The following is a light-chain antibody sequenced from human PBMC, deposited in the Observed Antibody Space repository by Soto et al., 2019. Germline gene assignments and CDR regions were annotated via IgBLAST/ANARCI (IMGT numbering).Light chain of an antibody. CDR2: GAS. CDR1: QSVNSN. J-gene: IGKJ2*01. Sequence: ERAMTPSTATLSVSPGESANLSCRASQSVNSNLAWYQQKPGQAPRRLIYGASTRAPGIPARFSGSGSGTEFSLTVRSLQVEDFAVYYCQKYNKWPAMYTVRQWTKLEIK. V-gene: IGKV3-15*01. CDR3: QKYNKWPAMYT.